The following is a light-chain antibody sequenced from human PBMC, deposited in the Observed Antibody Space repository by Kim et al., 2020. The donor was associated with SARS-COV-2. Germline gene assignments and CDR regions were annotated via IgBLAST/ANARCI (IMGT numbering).Light chain of an antibody. J-gene: IGLJ1*01. CDR3: AAWDDSLSGYV. V-gene: IGLV1-47*01. CDR2: RNN. Sequence: GQRGTSSCTGSSTNVGRNYGCWYHQLPGTAPKLLIYRNNQRPSGVPDLFSGSKSGTSASLAISGLRSEDEADYYCAAWDDSLSGYVFGTGTKVTVL. CDR1: STNVGRNY.